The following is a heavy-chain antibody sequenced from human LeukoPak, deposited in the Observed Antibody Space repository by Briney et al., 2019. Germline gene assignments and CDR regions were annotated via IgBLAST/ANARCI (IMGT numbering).Heavy chain of an antibody. CDR3: ARRGYCSSTSCSYYFDY. CDR1: GGSISSGGYY. V-gene: IGHV4-30-2*01. D-gene: IGHD2-2*01. J-gene: IGHJ4*02. CDR2: IYHSGST. Sequence: SETLSLTCTVSGGSISSGGYYWSWIRQPPGKGLEWIGYIYHSGSTYYNPSLKSRVTISVDTSKNQFSLKLSTVTAADTAVYYCARRGYCSSTSCSYYFDYWGQGTLVTVSS.